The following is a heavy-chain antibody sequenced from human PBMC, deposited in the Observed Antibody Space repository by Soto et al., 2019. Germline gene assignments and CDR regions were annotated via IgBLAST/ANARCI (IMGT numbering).Heavy chain of an antibody. CDR2: IYAGDSDT. V-gene: IGHV5-51*01. CDR3: ARLSGLRGVFDVLNV. D-gene: IGHD3-10*01. CDR1: GYIFACYF. J-gene: IGHJ3*01. Sequence: GDSLKISCKFSGYIFACYFIVFLRQMPCKFLYWMFVIYAGDSDTRYIPSFHVHVTISADNSISTAYLQWRSRKASDTALYFFARLSGLRGVFDVLNVWEQEVMLIVSS.